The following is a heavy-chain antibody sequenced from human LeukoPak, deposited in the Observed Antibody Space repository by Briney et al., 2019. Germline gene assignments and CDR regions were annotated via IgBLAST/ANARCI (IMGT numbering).Heavy chain of an antibody. J-gene: IGHJ4*02. CDR1: GFTFSNYG. CDR2: ISYDGSKK. V-gene: IGHV3-33*05. D-gene: IGHD6-6*01. Sequence: GRSLRLSCAASGFTFSNYGIHWVRQGPGKGLEWVAVISYDGSKKYYADSVKGRFTISRDSSKNTVDLQMSSLRAEDTAVYYCARDSLARPLGYWGQGTLVTVSS. CDR3: ARDSLARPLGY.